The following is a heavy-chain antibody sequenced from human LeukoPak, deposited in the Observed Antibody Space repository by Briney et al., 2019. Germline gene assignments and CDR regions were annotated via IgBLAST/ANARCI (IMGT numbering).Heavy chain of an antibody. CDR2: ISNSGST. J-gene: IGHJ4*02. D-gene: IGHD1-1*01. Sequence: PGGSLRLSCAASGFTFSSSAMGWARKAPGKGLEWVSSISNSGSTFYPDSVKGRFTISRDNSKNTFSLQMNSLRVEDTAVYYCAKDTGTFDSWGQGTLVTVSS. V-gene: IGHV3-23*01. CDR1: GFTFSSSA. CDR3: AKDTGTFDS.